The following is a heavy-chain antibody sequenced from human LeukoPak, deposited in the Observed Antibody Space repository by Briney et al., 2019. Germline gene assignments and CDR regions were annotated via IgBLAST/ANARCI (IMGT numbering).Heavy chain of an antibody. V-gene: IGHV3-69-1*01. J-gene: IGHJ6*03. D-gene: IGHD3-10*01. Sequence: GGSLRLSCAASGFTVSSNYMSWVRQAPGKGLEWVSSISSSSYIYYADSVKGRFTISRDNAKNSLYLQMNSLRAEDTAVYYCARSSRSGQTYYYYYMDVWGKGTTVTISS. CDR3: ARSSRSGQTYYYYYMDV. CDR1: GFTVSSNY. CDR2: ISSSSYI.